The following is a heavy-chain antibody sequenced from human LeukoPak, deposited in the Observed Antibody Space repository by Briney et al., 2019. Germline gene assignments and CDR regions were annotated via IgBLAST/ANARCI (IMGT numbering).Heavy chain of an antibody. CDR3: ARSPLYSGGVDYYYYMDV. CDR1: RFTFSDYS. Sequence: TGRSLSLSCAASRFTFSDYSMHWVRQAPGKGLEWVAVISYDGSDKYYADSVKGRFTISRDNSKNTLYLQMNSLRAEDTAVHYCARSPLYSGGVDYYYYMDVWGKGTTLTVSS. CDR2: ISYDGSDK. V-gene: IGHV3-30-3*01. J-gene: IGHJ6*03. D-gene: IGHD3-16*01.